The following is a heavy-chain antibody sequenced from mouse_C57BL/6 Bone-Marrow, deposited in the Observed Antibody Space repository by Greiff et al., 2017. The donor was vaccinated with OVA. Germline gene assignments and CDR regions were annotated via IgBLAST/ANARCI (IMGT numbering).Heavy chain of an antibody. J-gene: IGHJ3*01. CDR3: ARPVPGAWFAY. CDR2: IHPNSGST. V-gene: IGHV1-64*01. Sequence: QVQLQQPGAELVKPGASVKLSCKASGYTFTSYWMHWVKQRPGQGLELIGMIHPNSGSTNYNEKFKSKATLTVDKSSSTAYMQLSSLTSEDSAVYYCARPVPGAWFAYWGQGTLVTVSA. CDR1: GYTFTSYW.